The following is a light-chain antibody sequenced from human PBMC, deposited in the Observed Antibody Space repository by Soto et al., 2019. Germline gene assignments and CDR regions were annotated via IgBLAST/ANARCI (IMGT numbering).Light chain of an antibody. Sequence: ELVLTQSPGTLSLSPGDRATLSCRGSQSVSSSYLAWYQQKTGQAPRLRIYGASSRATGIPDRLSGSGSGTDLNLIISRLEPEDFAVYYCQQYGSSPITFGQGTRLEIK. CDR2: GAS. CDR3: QQYGSSPIT. CDR1: QSVSSSY. V-gene: IGKV3-20*01. J-gene: IGKJ5*01.